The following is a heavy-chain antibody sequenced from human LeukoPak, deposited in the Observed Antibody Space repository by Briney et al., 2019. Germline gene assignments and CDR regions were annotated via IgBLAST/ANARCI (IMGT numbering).Heavy chain of an antibody. CDR1: GFTVSSNY. J-gene: IGHJ4*02. CDR2: ITSCSTYT. CDR3: ARMGYSGTYYLYDY. D-gene: IGHD1-26*01. Sequence: GGSLRLSCAASGFTVSSNYMNWVRQAPGKGLEWVSYITSCSTYTNYAASVKGRFTISRDNAKNSLYLQMNSLRAEDTAVYYCARMGYSGTYYLYDYWGQGTLVTVSS. V-gene: IGHV3-11*06.